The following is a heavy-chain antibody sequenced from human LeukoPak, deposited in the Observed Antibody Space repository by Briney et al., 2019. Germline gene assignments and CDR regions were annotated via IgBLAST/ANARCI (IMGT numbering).Heavy chain of an antibody. D-gene: IGHD5-24*01. Sequence: SETLSLTCTVSGGSISSYYWGWIRQPPGKGLEWIGSIHYSGSTYYNPSLKSRVTISVDTSKNQFSLKLSSVTAADTAVYYCARVDGRPLWGQGTMVTVSS. V-gene: IGHV4-39*07. CDR2: IHYSGST. CDR3: ARVDGRPL. J-gene: IGHJ3*01. CDR1: GGSISSYY.